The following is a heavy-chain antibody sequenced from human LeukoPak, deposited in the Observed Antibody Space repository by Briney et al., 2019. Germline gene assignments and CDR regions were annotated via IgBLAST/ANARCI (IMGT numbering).Heavy chain of an antibody. CDR1: RFTFSNYG. Sequence: GGSLRLSCAASRFTFSNYGMNWVRQAPGQGLEWVSYISSGGSTIYYAGSVKGRFTISRDNAKNSLYLQMNSLRAEDAAVYYCTRAGWYHPFDYWGQGTLVTVSS. D-gene: IGHD6-19*01. CDR2: ISSGGSTI. J-gene: IGHJ4*02. CDR3: TRAGWYHPFDY. V-gene: IGHV3-48*03.